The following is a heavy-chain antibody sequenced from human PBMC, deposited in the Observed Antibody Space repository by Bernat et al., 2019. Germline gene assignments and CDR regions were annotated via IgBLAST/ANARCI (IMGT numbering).Heavy chain of an antibody. CDR1: GYTFTSYG. J-gene: IGHJ6*03. D-gene: IGHD4-17*01. V-gene: IGHV1-18*01. CDR3: ARYGDYVGTHYYYYYYMDV. Sequence: QVQLVQSGAEVKKPGASVKVSCEASGYTFTSYGISWVRQAPGQGLEWMGWISAYNGNTNYAQKLQGRVTMTTDTSTSTAYMELRSLRSDDTAVYYCARYGDYVGTHYYYYYYMDVWGQGTTVTVSS. CDR2: ISAYNGNT.